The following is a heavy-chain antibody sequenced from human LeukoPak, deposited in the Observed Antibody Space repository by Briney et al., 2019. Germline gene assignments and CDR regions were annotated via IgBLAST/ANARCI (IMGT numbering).Heavy chain of an antibody. Sequence: GGSLRLSCAASGFTFSSYSMNWVRQAPGKGLEWVSYISSSSSTIYYADSVKGRFTISRDNAKNSLYLQMNSLRAEDTAVCYCARMDRPQIKPYSTDYWGQGTLVTVSS. CDR2: ISSSSSTI. V-gene: IGHV3-48*01. CDR1: GFTFSSYS. CDR3: ARMDRPQIKPYSTDY. D-gene: IGHD5-18*01. J-gene: IGHJ4*02.